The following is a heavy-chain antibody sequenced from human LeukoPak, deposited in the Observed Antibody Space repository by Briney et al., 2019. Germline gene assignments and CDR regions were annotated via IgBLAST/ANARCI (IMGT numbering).Heavy chain of an antibody. CDR3: AKDKAIGYCSGGTCSYFDY. CDR2: ISSNGGSA. CDR1: GFTFSSYS. J-gene: IGHJ4*02. V-gene: IGHV3-23*01. D-gene: IGHD2-15*01. Sequence: GGSLRLSCAGSGFTFSSYSMSWVRQAPGKGLEWVSGISSNGGSAYYATSVKGRFTMSRDNSKNTLSLQMNSLRAEDTAVYYCAKDKAIGYCSGGTCSYFDYWGQGTLVTVSS.